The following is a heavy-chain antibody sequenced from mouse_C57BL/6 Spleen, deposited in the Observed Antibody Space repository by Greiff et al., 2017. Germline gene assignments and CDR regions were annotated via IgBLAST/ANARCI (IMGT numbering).Heavy chain of an antibody. Sequence: QVQLKESGAELVKPGASVKMSCKASGYTFTSYWITWVKQRPGQGLEWIGDIYPGSGSTNYNEKFKSKATLTVDTSSSTAYMQLSSLTSEDSAVYYCASQRGNDYGAMDYWGQGTSVTVAS. CDR3: ASQRGNDYGAMDY. CDR1: GYTFTSYW. V-gene: IGHV1-55*01. J-gene: IGHJ4*01. D-gene: IGHD1-1*01. CDR2: IYPGSGST.